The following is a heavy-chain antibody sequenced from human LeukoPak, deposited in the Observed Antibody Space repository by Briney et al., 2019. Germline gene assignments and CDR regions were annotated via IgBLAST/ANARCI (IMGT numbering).Heavy chain of an antibody. CDR3: ARGGYSSSSGNWFDP. D-gene: IGHD6-6*01. CDR2: IYHNGST. J-gene: IGHJ5*02. Sequence: SQTLSLTCTVSGGSISSGGYYWSWIRQPPGKGLEWIGYIYHNGSTYYNPSLKSRVTISVDRSKNQFSLKLSSVTAADTAVYYCARGGYSSSSGNWFDPWGQGTLVTVSS. CDR1: GGSISSGGYY. V-gene: IGHV4-30-2*01.